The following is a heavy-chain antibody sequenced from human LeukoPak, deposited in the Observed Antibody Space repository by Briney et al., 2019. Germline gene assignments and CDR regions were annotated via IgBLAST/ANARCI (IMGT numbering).Heavy chain of an antibody. V-gene: IGHV3-15*01. CDR2: IKSKTDGGTT. D-gene: IGHD3-10*01. CDR1: GFTFSNAW. J-gene: IGHJ4*02. CDR3: TTITGYYYGSESLKGSRPLDY. Sequence: GGSLRLSCAASGFTFSNAWMSWVRQAPGKGLEWVGRIKSKTDGGTTDYAAPVKGRFTISRDDSKNTLYLQMNSLKTEDTAVYYCTTITGYYYGSESLKGSRPLDYWGQGTLVTVSS.